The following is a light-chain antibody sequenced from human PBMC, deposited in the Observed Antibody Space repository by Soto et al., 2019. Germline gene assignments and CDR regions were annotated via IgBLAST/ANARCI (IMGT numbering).Light chain of an antibody. CDR1: QGISSA. CDR3: QQFNSYPFT. CDR2: DAS. Sequence: AIQLTQSPSSLSASVGDRVTITCRASQGISSALAWYQQKPGKAPKLLLYDASSLERRVPSRFMGSGSGTDFTLNISSLQPADCGTYSCQQFNSYPFTFGPGTKVDIK. V-gene: IGKV1-13*02. J-gene: IGKJ3*01.